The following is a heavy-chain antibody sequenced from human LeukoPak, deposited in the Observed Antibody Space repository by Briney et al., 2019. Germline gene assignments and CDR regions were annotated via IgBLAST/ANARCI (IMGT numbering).Heavy chain of an antibody. CDR3: ARDRMSLQH. CDR1: GGSISSYY. Sequence: PSETLSLTCTVSGGSISSYYWSWIRQPPGKGLEWIGYIYYSGSTNYNPSLKSRVTISVDTSKNQFSLKLSSVTAADTAVYYCARDRMSLQHWGQGTLVTVSS. CDR2: IYYSGST. J-gene: IGHJ1*01. V-gene: IGHV4-59*01. D-gene: IGHD2-8*01.